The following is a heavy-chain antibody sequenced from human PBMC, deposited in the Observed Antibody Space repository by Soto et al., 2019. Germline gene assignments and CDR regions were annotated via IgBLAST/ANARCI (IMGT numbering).Heavy chain of an antibody. CDR1: GFTFSNAW. Sequence: EVQLVESGGGLVKPGGSLRLSCAASGFTFSNAWMSWVRQAPGKGLEWVGRIKSKTDDETTDYAAPVKGRFTISRDDSKITLYLQMNSLKTEDTDVYYCTTGGRARAVYGDNPGGAFDIWGQGTMVTVSS. CDR2: IKSKTDDETT. V-gene: IGHV3-15*01. J-gene: IGHJ3*02. CDR3: TTGGRARAVYGDNPGGAFDI. D-gene: IGHD4-17*01.